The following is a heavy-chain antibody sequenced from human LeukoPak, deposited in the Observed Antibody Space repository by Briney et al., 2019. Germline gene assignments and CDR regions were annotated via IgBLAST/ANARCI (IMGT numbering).Heavy chain of an antibody. CDR3: ATDGVYDGSSGPPDY. J-gene: IGHJ4*02. CDR1: GYCFPRYE. CDR2: MNTNSGNT. D-gene: IGHD3-22*01. Sequence: AAVKVSYQPSGYCFPRYEFNWVRHPTGPGVGAMGWMNTNSGNTGYAKKFQRRVTMTSNTSISTAYMQLSSLRSEDTAVYYCATDGVYDGSSGPPDYWGQGTLVTVSS. V-gene: IGHV1-8*01.